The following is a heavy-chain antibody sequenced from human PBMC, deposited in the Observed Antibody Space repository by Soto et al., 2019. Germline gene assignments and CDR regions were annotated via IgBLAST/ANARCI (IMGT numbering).Heavy chain of an antibody. D-gene: IGHD3-16*01. J-gene: IGHJ6*02. Sequence: GGSLRLSCAASGFTFSSYSMNWVRQAPGKGLEWVSYISSSSSTIYYADSVKGRFTISRDNAKNSLYLQMNSLRDEDTAVYYCARDRGGAYYYYYGMDVWGQGTTVTVSS. V-gene: IGHV3-48*02. CDR2: ISSSSSTI. CDR1: GFTFSSYS. CDR3: ARDRGGAYYYYYGMDV.